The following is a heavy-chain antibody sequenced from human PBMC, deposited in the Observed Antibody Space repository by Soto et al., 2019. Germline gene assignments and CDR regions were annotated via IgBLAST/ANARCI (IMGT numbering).Heavy chain of an antibody. CDR1: GFTCSRYW. CDR2: ISSTAGRTS. CDR3: AKGVLSFHYGMEV. D-gene: IGHD3-10*01. J-gene: IGHJ6*02. V-gene: IGHV3-74*03. Sequence: EVQLVESGGGLVQPGGSLRLSCAASGFTCSRYWMHWVRQAPGKGLEWVSSISSTAGRTSSYADSVKGRFAISRDFSDNTVYLQMNNLRVDDTAVYFCAKGVLSFHYGMEVWGQGTTVTVSS.